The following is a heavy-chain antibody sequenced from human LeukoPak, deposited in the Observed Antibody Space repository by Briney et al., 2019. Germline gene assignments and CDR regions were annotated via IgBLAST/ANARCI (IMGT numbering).Heavy chain of an antibody. J-gene: IGHJ5*02. CDR1: GFTFSSYS. CDR3: ASSDIPVVPDNNWFDP. CDR2: ISSSSSYI. V-gene: IGHV3-21*01. Sequence: SGGSLRLSCAASGFTFSSYSMNWVRQAPGKGLEWVSSISSSSSYIYYADSVKGRFTISRDNAKNSLYLQMNSLRDEDTAVYYCASSDIPVVPDNNWFDPWGQGTLVTVSS. D-gene: IGHD2-2*01.